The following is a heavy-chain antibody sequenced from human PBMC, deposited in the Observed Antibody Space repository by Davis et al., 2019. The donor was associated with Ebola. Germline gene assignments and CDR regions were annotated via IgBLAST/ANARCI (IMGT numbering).Heavy chain of an antibody. CDR3: ATLDTPIAC. D-gene: IGHD5-18*01. CDR2: ITSSPYI. J-gene: IGHJ4*02. Sequence: GGSLRLSCAASGFTLSAYTMNWVRQAPGKGLEWVSSITSSPYIYYADSVKGRFTISRDYAKNSLYLQMNSLRADDTAVYYCATLDTPIACWGQGTLVTVSS. V-gene: IGHV3-21*01. CDR1: GFTLSAYT.